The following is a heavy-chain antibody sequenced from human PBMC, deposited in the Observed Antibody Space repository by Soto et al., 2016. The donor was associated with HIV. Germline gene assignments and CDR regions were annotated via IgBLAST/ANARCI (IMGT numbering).Heavy chain of an antibody. CDR1: GFTFSSYS. Sequence: EVQLVESGGGLVKPGGSLRLSCAASGFTFSSYSMNWVRQAPGKGLEWVSSISSSSSYIYYADSVKGRFTISRDNAKNSLYLQMNSLRAEDTAVYYCARDHCSSTSCYDNYYYGMGRRGDQGDHGHR. D-gene: IGHD2-2*01. CDR2: ISSSSSYI. J-gene: IGHJ6*04. V-gene: IGHV3-21*01. CDR3: ARDHCSSTSCYDNYYYGMGRR.